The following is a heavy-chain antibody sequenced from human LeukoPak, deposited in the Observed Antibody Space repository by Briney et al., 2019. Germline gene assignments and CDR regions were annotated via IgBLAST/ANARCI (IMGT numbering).Heavy chain of an antibody. J-gene: IGHJ4*02. Sequence: ASVKVSCKASGYTFTNYYIHCIRQAPGQGLEWMGIINPSSGSTSYAQKFQGRVTMTTDTSTSTAHMELRSLRSDDTAVYYCARRTSGNYGKRYFDYWGQGTLVTVSS. CDR1: GYTFTNYY. CDR3: ARRTSGNYGKRYFDY. D-gene: IGHD1-26*01. CDR2: INPSSGST. V-gene: IGHV1-46*01.